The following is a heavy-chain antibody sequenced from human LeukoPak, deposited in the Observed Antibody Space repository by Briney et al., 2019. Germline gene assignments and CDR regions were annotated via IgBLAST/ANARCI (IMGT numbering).Heavy chain of an antibody. CDR1: GFRFSSYA. CDR2: ISGSGGNT. J-gene: IGHJ5*02. D-gene: IGHD1-14*01. CDR3: AKNNLFRNQIDCFDP. Sequence: PGGSLRLSCAASGFRFSSYAMNWVRQAPGKGLEWVSGISGSGGNTYYAGSVKGRFTISRDNSKNTLYLQMRSLRAEDTAVYYCAKNNLFRNQIDCFDPWGQGTLVTVSS. V-gene: IGHV3-23*01.